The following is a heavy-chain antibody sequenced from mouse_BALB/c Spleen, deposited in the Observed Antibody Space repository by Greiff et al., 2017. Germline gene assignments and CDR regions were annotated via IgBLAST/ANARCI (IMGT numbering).Heavy chain of an antibody. CDR2: INPYNDGT. V-gene: IGHV1-14*01. J-gene: IGHJ2*01. CDR3: ARLSYYRYDGTGYYFDY. D-gene: IGHD2-14*01. Sequence: VQLQQSGPELVKPGASVKMSCKASGYTFTSYVMHWVKQKPGQGLEWIGYINPYNDGTKYNEKFKGKATLTSDKSSSTAYMELSSLTSEDSAVYYCARLSYYRYDGTGYYFDYWGQGTTLTVSS. CDR1: GYTFTSYV.